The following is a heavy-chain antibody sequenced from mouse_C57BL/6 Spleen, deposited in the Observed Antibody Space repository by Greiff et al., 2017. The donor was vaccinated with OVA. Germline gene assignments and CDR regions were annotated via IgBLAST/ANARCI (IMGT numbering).Heavy chain of an antibody. CDR2: ILPGSGST. V-gene: IGHV1-9*01. CDR3: ARTGTAQATGYFDY. J-gene: IGHJ2*01. Sequence: VQLVESGAELMKPGASVKLSCKATGYTFTGSWIEWVKQRPGHGLEWIGEILPGSGSTNYNEKFKGKAPFTADTSSNTAYMQLSSLTTEDSAIYYCARTGTAQATGYFDYWGQGTTLTVSS. D-gene: IGHD3-2*02. CDR1: GYTFTGSW.